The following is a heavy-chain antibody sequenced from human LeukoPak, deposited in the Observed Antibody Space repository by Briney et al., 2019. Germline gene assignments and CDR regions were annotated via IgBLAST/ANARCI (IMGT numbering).Heavy chain of an antibody. J-gene: IGHJ6*04. CDR1: GFTFDDYA. Sequence: PGGSLRLSCAASGFTFDDYAMHWVRQAPGKGLEWVSGINWNGGSTGYADSVKGRFTISRDNAKNSLYLQMNSLRAEDTALYHCARDYYDSSGYDVWGKGTTVTVSS. D-gene: IGHD3-22*01. CDR3: ARDYYDSSGYDV. V-gene: IGHV3-20*01. CDR2: INWNGGST.